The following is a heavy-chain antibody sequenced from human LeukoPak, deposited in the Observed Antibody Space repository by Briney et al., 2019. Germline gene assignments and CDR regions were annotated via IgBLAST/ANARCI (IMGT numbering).Heavy chain of an antibody. CDR2: IKEDGSEK. J-gene: IGHJ6*03. V-gene: IGHV3-7*04. CDR3: ARAGMETDPLDYYYYMDV. D-gene: IGHD5-18*01. CDR1: GFTFSRYW. Sequence: GGSLRLSCAASGFTFSRYWMTWVRQAPGKGLEWVSNIKEDGSEKYYVDSVKGRFTISRDNAKNSLYLQMNSLRAEDTAVYYCARAGMETDPLDYYYYMDVWGKGTTVTVSS.